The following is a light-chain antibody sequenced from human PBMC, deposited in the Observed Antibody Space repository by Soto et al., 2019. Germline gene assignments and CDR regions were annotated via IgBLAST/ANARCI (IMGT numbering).Light chain of an antibody. J-gene: IGKJ1*01. CDR2: GAS. V-gene: IGKV3-15*01. CDR1: QSVSSN. CDR3: QQYNNWPRT. Sequence: EIVMTQSPATLSVSPGERATLFCRASQSVSSNLAWYQQNPGQAPRLLIYGASTRATGIPARFSGSGSGTEFTLTISSLQSEDFAVYYCQQYNNWPRTFGQGTKVEI.